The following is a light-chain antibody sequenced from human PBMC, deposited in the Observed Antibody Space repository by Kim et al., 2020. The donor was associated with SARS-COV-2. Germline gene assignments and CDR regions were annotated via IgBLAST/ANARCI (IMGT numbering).Light chain of an antibody. Sequence: ASAGDRATLSCRASQSINTYLAWYQQKPGKAPRLLMYGASVMAAGVPSRFSGSGSGTEFTLTISSLQPEDFAAYYCQKYNSGPLTFGRGTKVDIK. J-gene: IGKJ4*01. CDR1: QSINTY. CDR3: QKYNSGPLT. CDR2: GAS. V-gene: IGKV3D-15*01.